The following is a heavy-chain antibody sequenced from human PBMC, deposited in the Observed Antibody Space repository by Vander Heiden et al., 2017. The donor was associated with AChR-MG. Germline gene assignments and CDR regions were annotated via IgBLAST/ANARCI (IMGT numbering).Heavy chain of an antibody. CDR1: GGTFSSYA. J-gene: IGHJ6*02. CDR2: IIPIFGTA. V-gene: IGHV1-69*01. Sequence: QVQLVQSGAEVKKPGSSVKVSCKASGGTFSSYAISWVRQAPGQGLEWMGGIIPIFGTANYAQKFQGRVTITADESTSTAYMELSSLRSEDTAVYYCARERGYCSGGSCYGDYGMDVWGQGTTVTVSS. CDR3: ARERGYCSGGSCYGDYGMDV. D-gene: IGHD2-15*01.